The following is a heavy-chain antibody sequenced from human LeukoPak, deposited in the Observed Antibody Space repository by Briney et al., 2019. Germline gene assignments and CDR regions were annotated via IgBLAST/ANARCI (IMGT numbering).Heavy chain of an antibody. J-gene: IGHJ4*02. CDR3: ARGSGRYYDSSGYWFGY. V-gene: IGHV4-59*12. D-gene: IGHD3-22*01. CDR1: GGSISSYY. CDR2: IYYSGST. Sequence: MSSETLSLTCTVSGGSISSYYWSWIRQPPGKGLEWIGYIYYSGSTNYNPSLKSRVTISVDTSKNQFSLKLSSVTAADTAVYYCARGSGRYYDSSGYWFGYWGQGTLVTVSS.